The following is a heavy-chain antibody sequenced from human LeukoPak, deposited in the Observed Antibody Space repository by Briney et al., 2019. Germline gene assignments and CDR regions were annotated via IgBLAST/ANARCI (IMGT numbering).Heavy chain of an antibody. CDR3: VRVRLGDSFDL. CDR2: IRNAPNGYTT. CDR1: GFTVSGHY. Sequence: PGGSLRLSCEASGFTVSGHYMDWVRQAPGKGLEWVGRIRNAPNGYTTDYATSVKGRFIVSRDDSRNSLYLQMSSLKTEDTALYYCVRVRLGDSFDLWGQGTLVTVSS. J-gene: IGHJ4*02. D-gene: IGHD4-17*01. V-gene: IGHV3-72*01.